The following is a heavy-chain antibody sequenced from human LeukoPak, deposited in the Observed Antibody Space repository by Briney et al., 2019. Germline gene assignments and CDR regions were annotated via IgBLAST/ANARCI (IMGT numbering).Heavy chain of an antibody. D-gene: IGHD3-3*01. Sequence: SETLSLTCTVSGGSISSGSYYWRWIRQPAGKGLEWIGRIYSSGSTNYNPSRKSRVTISVDTSKNQFSLKLSSVTAADTAVYYCARDGGITIFGVPYFYYMDVWGKGTTVTVSS. V-gene: IGHV4-61*02. CDR3: ARDGGITIFGVPYFYYMDV. J-gene: IGHJ6*03. CDR1: GGSISSGSYY. CDR2: IYSSGST.